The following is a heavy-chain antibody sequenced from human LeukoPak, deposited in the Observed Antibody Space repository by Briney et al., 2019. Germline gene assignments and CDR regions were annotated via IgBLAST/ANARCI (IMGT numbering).Heavy chain of an antibody. CDR3: ARRTNGMRSDAFDI. CDR1: GHTFTSYG. J-gene: IGHJ3*02. CDR2: ISAYNGNT. V-gene: IGHV1-18*01. Sequence: ASVKVSCKASGHTFTSYGISWVRQAPGQGLEWMGWISAYNGNTNYAQKLQGRVTMTTDTSTSTAYMELRSLRSDDTAVYYCARRTNGMRSDAFDIWGQGTMVTVSS.